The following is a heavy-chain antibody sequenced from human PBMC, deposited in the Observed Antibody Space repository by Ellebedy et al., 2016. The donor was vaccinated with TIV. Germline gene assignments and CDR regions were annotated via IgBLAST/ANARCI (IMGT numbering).Heavy chain of an antibody. D-gene: IGHD4-17*01. CDR1: GGSISSYY. CDR3: ARFFESVSTCDY. Sequence: MPSETLSLTCTVSGGSISSYYWSWIRQPPGKGLEWIGYFYNSVNTIYNPSLKSRVSMSVDTSKNQVSLKLRSVTAEDTAVYYCARFFESVSTCDYWGQGTLVTVSS. CDR2: FYNSVNT. V-gene: IGHV4-59*08. J-gene: IGHJ4*02.